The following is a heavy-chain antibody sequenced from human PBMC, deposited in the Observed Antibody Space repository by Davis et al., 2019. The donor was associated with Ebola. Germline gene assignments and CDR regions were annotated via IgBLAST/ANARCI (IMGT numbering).Heavy chain of an antibody. J-gene: IGHJ3*02. CDR2: INHSGST. CDR3: ARDGPVSGYDFWSGYYTAFDI. Sequence: PADTRSLTCAVYGGSFSGYYWGGIRQPPGKGLEWIGEINHSGSTNYKPSLKSRVTISVDTSKNQFSLKLSSVTAADTAVYYCARDGPVSGYDFWSGYYTAFDIWGQGTMVTVPS. D-gene: IGHD3-3*01. V-gene: IGHV4-34*01. CDR1: GGSFSGYY.